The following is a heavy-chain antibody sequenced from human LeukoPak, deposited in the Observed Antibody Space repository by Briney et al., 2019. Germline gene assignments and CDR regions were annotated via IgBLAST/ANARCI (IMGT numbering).Heavy chain of an antibody. CDR2: IYHSGST. Sequence: PSQTLSFTCTVSGGSINSDAYYWTWIRQPPGKGLEWIGYIYHSGSTIYNPSLKSRVTISVDTSKNRFSLKLRSVTAADTAMYYCAGLEGEYSSGWYARYYYYGMDVWGQGTTVTVSS. V-gene: IGHV4-61*08. D-gene: IGHD6-19*01. CDR3: AGLEGEYSSGWYARYYYYGMDV. CDR1: GGSINSDAYY. J-gene: IGHJ6*02.